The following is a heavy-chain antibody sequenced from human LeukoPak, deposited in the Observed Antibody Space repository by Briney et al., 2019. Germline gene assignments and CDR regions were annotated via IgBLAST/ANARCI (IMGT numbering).Heavy chain of an antibody. CDR1: GFNFANHA. Sequence: GRSLRLSCAASGFNFANHAMSWVRQTAGKGLEWVSAISGGGDITYYADSVKGRFAISRDNSKDTLFLQMHSLRPGDTAVYYCVREDTPATANYWGQGTLVTISS. V-gene: IGHV3-23*01. CDR3: VREDTPATANY. J-gene: IGHJ4*02. D-gene: IGHD2-21*02. CDR2: ISGGGDIT.